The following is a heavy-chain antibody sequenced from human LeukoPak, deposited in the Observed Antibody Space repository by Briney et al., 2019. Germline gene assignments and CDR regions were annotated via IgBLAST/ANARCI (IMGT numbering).Heavy chain of an antibody. CDR1: GFTFSDYY. D-gene: IGHD3-3*02. Sequence: GGSLRLSCAASGFTFSDYYMSWIRQAPGKGLEWVSYISSSGSTIYYADPVKGRFTISRDNAKNSLYLQMNSLRAEDTAVYYCARASAFLEWSPPPYYGMDVWGQGTTVTVSS. CDR2: ISSSGSTI. V-gene: IGHV3-11*01. J-gene: IGHJ6*02. CDR3: ARASAFLEWSPPPYYGMDV.